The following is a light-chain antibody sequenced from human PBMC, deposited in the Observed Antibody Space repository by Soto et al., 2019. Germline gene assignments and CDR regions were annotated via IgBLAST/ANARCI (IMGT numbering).Light chain of an antibody. J-gene: IGLJ3*02. Sequence: QSVLTQPPSASGTPGQRVTISCSGSSSNIGSNYVYWYQQLPGTAPKLLIYRNNQRPSGVPDRFSGSKSGTSASLAISGLRSEDEADDYCAAWDDSLSGPVWVFGGGTKLTVL. CDR3: AAWDDSLSGPVWV. CDR1: SSNIGSNY. CDR2: RNN. V-gene: IGLV1-47*01.